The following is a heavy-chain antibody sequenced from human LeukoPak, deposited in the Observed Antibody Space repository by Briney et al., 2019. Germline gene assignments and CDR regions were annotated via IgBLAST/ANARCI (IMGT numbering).Heavy chain of an antibody. J-gene: IGHJ4*02. D-gene: IGHD2-2*01. CDR3: AKTHSTVVVPAAPADY. Sequence: PGGSLRLSCAASGFTFSSYGMHWVRQAPGKGLEWVAVISYDGSNKYYADSVKGRFTTSRDNSKNTLYLQMNSLRAEDTAVYYCAKTHSTVVVPAAPADYWGQGTLVTVSS. CDR1: GFTFSSYG. V-gene: IGHV3-30*18. CDR2: ISYDGSNK.